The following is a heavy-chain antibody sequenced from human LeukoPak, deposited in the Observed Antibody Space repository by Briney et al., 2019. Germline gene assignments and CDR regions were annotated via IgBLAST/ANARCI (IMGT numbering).Heavy chain of an antibody. J-gene: IGHJ4*02. CDR3: ARDAGLTTYYYDSSGFPSVGY. CDR2: INPNSGGT. D-gene: IGHD3-22*01. CDR1: GYTFTGYY. V-gene: IGHV1-2*02. Sequence: ASVKVSCKASGYTFTGYYMHWVRQAPGQGLEWMGWINPNSGGTNYAQKFQGRVTITRDTSISTAYMELSRLRSDDTAVYYCARDAGLTTYYYDSSGFPSVGYWGQGTLVTVSS.